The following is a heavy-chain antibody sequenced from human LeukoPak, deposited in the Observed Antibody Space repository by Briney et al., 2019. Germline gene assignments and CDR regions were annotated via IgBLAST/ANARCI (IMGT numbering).Heavy chain of an antibody. Sequence: PSETLSLTCTVSGGSISSYYWSWIRQPPGKGLEWIGYIYYSGSTNYNPSLKSRVTISVDTSKNQFSLKLSSVTAADTAVYYCASSAPRSGSYYRNWFDPWGQGTLVTVSS. CDR1: GGSISSYY. CDR2: IYYSGST. J-gene: IGHJ5*02. D-gene: IGHD3-10*01. V-gene: IGHV4-59*01. CDR3: ASSAPRSGSYYRNWFDP.